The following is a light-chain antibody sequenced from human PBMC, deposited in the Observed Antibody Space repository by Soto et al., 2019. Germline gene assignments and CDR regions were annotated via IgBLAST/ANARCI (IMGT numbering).Light chain of an antibody. V-gene: IGLV1-51*01. CDR3: GTWDNSLSAYV. CDR1: SSNIEKNY. Sequence: QSVLTQPPSVSAAPGQKVTISCSGSSSNIEKNYVSWYQQFPGTAPQPLIYDNNLRPSGIPDRCSASKSGTSATLGITGLQTGDEADYYCGTWDNSLSAYVFGSGTKVTVL. J-gene: IGLJ1*01. CDR2: DNN.